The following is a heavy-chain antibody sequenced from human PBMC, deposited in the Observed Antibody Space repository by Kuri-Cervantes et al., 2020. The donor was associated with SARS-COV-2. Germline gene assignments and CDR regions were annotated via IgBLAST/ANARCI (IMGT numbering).Heavy chain of an antibody. V-gene: IGHV1-2*02. D-gene: IGHD5-24*01. CDR1: GYTFTSYG. Sequence: ASVKVSCKASGYTFTSYGISWVRQAPGQGLEWMGWINPNSGGTNYAQKFQGRVTMTRDTSISTAYMELSRLRSDDTAVYYCARGERWLQSRYYYYGMDVWGQGTTVTVSS. J-gene: IGHJ6*02. CDR3: ARGERWLQSRYYYYGMDV. CDR2: INPNSGGT.